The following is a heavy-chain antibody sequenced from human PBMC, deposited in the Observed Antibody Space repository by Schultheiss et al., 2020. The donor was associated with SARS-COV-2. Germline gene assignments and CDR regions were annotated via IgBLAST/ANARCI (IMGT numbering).Heavy chain of an antibody. V-gene: IGHV4-61*01. D-gene: IGHD6-19*01. CDR3: ARVQQWLAPGFDY. CDR1: GGSVSSGSYY. J-gene: IGHJ4*02. Sequence: SETLSLTCTVSGGSVSSGSYYWSWIRQPPGKGLEWIGEINHSGSTNYNPSLKSRVTISVDTSKNQFSLKLSSVTAADTAVYYCARVQQWLAPGFDYWGQGTLVTVSS. CDR2: INHSGST.